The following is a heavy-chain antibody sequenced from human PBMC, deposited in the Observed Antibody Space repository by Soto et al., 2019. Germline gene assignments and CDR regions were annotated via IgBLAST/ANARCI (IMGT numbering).Heavy chain of an antibody. D-gene: IGHD3-3*01. CDR3: ARSPINLWSGPPVTAPPQFDP. CDR2: IYYSGST. V-gene: IGHV4-30-4*01. J-gene: IGHJ5*02. Sequence: QVQLQESGPGLVKPSQTLSLTCTVSGGSISSGDYYWSWIRQPPGKGLEWIGYIYYSGSTYYNPSLKSRVTISVDTSKNQFSLKLSSVTAADTAVYYCARSPINLWSGPPVTAPPQFDPWGQGTLVTVSS. CDR1: GGSISSGDYY.